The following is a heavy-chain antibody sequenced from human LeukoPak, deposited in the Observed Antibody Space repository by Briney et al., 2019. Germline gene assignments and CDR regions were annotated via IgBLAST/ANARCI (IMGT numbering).Heavy chain of an antibody. CDR1: GFTFSSSA. Sequence: TGGSLRLSCAASGFTFSSSAMSWVRQAPGKGLEWVSSISGSGSGGSTYYADSVKGRFTISRDNSKNTLFLQMNSLRVEDTAVYFCASRAGGTNPFDYWGQGTLVTVSS. CDR2: ISGSGSGGST. J-gene: IGHJ4*02. D-gene: IGHD6-13*01. V-gene: IGHV3-23*01. CDR3: ASRAGGTNPFDY.